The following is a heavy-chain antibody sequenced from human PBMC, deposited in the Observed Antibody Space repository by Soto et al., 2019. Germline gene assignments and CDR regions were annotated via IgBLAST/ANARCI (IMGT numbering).Heavy chain of an antibody. J-gene: IGHJ6*02. CDR1: GFTFDDYA. Sequence: EVQLVESGGGLVQPGRSLRLSCAASGFTFDDYAMHWVRQAPGKGLEWVSGISWNGGGIGYADSVEGRFTISRDNAKNSLYLQMNSLRAEDTAWYYCAKDHSSSWYKEELSYYYGMDVWGQGTTVTVSS. CDR2: ISWNGGGI. V-gene: IGHV3-9*01. D-gene: IGHD6-13*01. CDR3: AKDHSSSWYKEELSYYYGMDV.